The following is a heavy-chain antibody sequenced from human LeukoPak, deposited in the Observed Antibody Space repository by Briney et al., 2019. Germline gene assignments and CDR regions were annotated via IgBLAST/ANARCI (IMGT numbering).Heavy chain of an antibody. CDR2: ISSNGGST. D-gene: IGHD6-19*01. CDR3: ARDSSGWPRYAFDI. V-gene: IGHV3-64*01. CDR1: GFTFSSYA. Sequence: GGSLRLPCAASGFTFSSYAMHWVRQAPGKGLEYVSAISSNGGSTYYANSVKGRFTISRDNSKNTLYLQMGSLRAEDMAVYYCARDSSGWPRYAFDIWGQGTMVTVSS. J-gene: IGHJ3*02.